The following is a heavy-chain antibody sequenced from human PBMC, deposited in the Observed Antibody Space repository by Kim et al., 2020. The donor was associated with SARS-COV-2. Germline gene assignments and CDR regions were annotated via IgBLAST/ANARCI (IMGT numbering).Heavy chain of an antibody. J-gene: IGHJ6*02. CDR1: GGSFSGYY. Sequence: SQTLSLSCAVYGGSFSGYYWSWIRQPPGKGLEWIGEINHSGSTNYNPSLKSRVTISVDTSKNQFSLKLSSVTAADTAVYYCARGRGGTTVVTLGLGYYYYYGMDVWGQWTTVTVSS. D-gene: IGHD4-17*01. CDR2: INHSGST. V-gene: IGHV4-34*01. CDR3: ARGRGGTTVVTLGLGYYYYYGMDV.